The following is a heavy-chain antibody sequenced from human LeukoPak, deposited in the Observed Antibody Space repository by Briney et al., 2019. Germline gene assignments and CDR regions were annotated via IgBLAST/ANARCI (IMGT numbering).Heavy chain of an antibody. CDR3: TRLAPYYYDSSGSGDY. D-gene: IGHD3-22*01. J-gene: IGHJ4*02. CDR2: IRSKANSYAT. CDR1: GFTFSGSA. Sequence: GGSLRLSCAASGFTFSGSAMHWVRQASGKGLEWVGRIRSKANSYATAYAVSVKGRFTISRDDSKNTAYLQMNSLKTEDTAVYYCTRLAPYYYDSSGSGDYWGQGTLVTVSS. V-gene: IGHV3-73*01.